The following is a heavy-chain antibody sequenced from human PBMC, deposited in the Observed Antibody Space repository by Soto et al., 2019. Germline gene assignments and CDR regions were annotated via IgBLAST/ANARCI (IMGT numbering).Heavy chain of an antibody. J-gene: IGHJ3*02. CDR1: GYPVTAYY. D-gene: IGHD3-3*01. CDR2: INPATGAA. V-gene: IGHV1-2*02. CDR3: ARGGGVGVAGSAAFDM. Sequence: QLHLVQSGAVVKKPGASVTVSCSASGYPVTAYYMHWVRQAPGRGLEWMGGINPATGAAKYTQTFQGGVTMTRDTSTGTVFMELSGLTSEDTAGFYWARGGGVGVAGSAAFDMWGQGTLVTVSS.